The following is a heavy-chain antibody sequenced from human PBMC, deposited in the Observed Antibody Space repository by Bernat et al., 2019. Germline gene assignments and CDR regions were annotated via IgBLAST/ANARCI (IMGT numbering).Heavy chain of an antibody. D-gene: IGHD6-19*01. CDR3: ARLGRDFDD. J-gene: IGHJ4*02. CDR1: GFTLSDAW. V-gene: IGHV3-15*01. Sequence: EVQLVGSGGGVVKPGGSLRLSCAGSGFTLSDAWMSWVRQAPGKGLEWVGRSKGRIGGGTPDYDAPAKGRFTVSRYDSKITMYLHMNSLATEDTDVYYSARLGRDFDDWGQGTQVTVSS. CDR2: SKGRIGGGTP.